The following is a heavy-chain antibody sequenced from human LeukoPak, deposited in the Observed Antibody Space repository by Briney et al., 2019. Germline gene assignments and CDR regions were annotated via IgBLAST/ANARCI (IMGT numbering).Heavy chain of an antibody. J-gene: IGHJ3*02. CDR1: GGSISSYY. D-gene: IGHD1-1*01. CDR3: ARAWNDDAFDI. CDR2: IYNSGST. Sequence: SETLSLTCTVSGGSISSYYWSWIRQPPGKGLEWIGYIYNSGSTNYNPSLKSRVTMSVDTSKNQFSLKLSSVTAADTAVYYCARAWNDDAFDIWGQGTMVTVSS. V-gene: IGHV4-59*12.